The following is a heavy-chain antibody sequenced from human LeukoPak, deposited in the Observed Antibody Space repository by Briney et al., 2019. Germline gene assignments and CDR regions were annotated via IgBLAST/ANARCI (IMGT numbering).Heavy chain of an antibody. D-gene: IGHD2-8*01. V-gene: IGHV4-59*01. CDR1: GGSISSYY. CDR3: ARGNNGVSYRPLYYYYMDV. CDR2: IYYSGST. Sequence: PSETLSLTCTVSGGSISSYYWSWIRQPPGKGLEWIGYIYYSGSTNYNPSLKSRVTISVDTSKNQFSLKLSSVTAADTAVYYCARGNNGVSYRPLYYYYMDVWGKGTTVTVSS. J-gene: IGHJ6*03.